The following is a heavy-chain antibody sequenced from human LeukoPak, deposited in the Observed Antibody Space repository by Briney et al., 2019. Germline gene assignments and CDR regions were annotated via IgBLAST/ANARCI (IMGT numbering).Heavy chain of an antibody. CDR1: GGSISSGSYY. D-gene: IGHD6-6*01. CDR3: ARGDSSSSDFDY. CDR2: IYTSGST. Sequence: SETLSLTCTVSGGSISSGSYYWSWIRPPAGKGLEGIGRIYTSGSTNYNPPLKSRVTISVDTSKKQFSLKLSSVTAADRAVYYCARGDSSSSDFDYWGEGTLVTVSS. V-gene: IGHV4-61*02. J-gene: IGHJ4*02.